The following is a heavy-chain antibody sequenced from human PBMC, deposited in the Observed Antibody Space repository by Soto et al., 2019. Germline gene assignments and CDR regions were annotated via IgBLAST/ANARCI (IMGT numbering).Heavy chain of an antibody. D-gene: IGHD6-6*01. V-gene: IGHV1-2*02. CDR1: GYTFTDYY. CDR2: INPNNGDT. Sequence: QVQLVQSGAEVKKPGASVRVSCKASGYTFTDYYMHWLRQAPGQGLECMGWINPNNGDTNYAQKFQGRVTMTRDTSNSAAYLEVSRLRSDDTAVYYCARSVSFITPRPDYWGQGTLVTVSS. CDR3: ARSVSFITPRPDY. J-gene: IGHJ4*02.